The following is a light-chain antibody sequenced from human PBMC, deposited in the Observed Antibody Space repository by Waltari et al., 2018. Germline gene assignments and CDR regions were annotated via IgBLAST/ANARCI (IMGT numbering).Light chain of an antibody. CDR3: CSYAGSYTFV. CDR1: SSDIGNYNF. Sequence: QSALTQPRSVSGSPGQSVTISCSGTSSDIGNYNFVSWYQQHPGNAPKLLIYDVVKRPSGVPDRFSGSKSGNTASLTISGLQTEDECYYYCCSYAGSYTFVFGGGTQLTVL. J-gene: IGLJ7*01. CDR2: DVV. V-gene: IGLV2-11*01.